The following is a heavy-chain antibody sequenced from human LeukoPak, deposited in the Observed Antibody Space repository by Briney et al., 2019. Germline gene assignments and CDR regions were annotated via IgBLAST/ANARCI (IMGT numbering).Heavy chain of an antibody. D-gene: IGHD5-24*01. Sequence: GESLKISCKGLGYSFSSYWNAWVRQRPRKGLEWMGSIYPVGSETRHDPSFQDQVTISADSSTSTGYLQWSSLRASDTAMYYCARASRDGYNQNFDHWGQGTLVTVSS. CDR3: ARASRDGYNQNFDH. J-gene: IGHJ4*02. CDR1: GYSFSSYW. CDR2: IYPVGSET. V-gene: IGHV5-51*01.